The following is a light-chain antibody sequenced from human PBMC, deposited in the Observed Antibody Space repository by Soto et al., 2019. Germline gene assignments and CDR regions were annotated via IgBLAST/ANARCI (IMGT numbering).Light chain of an antibody. J-gene: IGLJ2*01. V-gene: IGLV1-47*01. CDR2: RNN. Sequence: QSVLTQPPSASGTPGQRVTISCSGSSSNIGSNYVYWYQQLPGTAPKLLIYRNNQRPSGVPDRFSGSKSGTPASLAISGLRSEDEADYYCAAWDDSLSGPGVFGGGTKLTVL. CDR3: AAWDDSLSGPGV. CDR1: SSNIGSNY.